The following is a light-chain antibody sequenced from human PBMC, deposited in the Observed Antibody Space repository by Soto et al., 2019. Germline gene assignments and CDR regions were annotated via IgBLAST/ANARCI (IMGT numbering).Light chain of an antibody. CDR3: QQRNFWPRT. CDR2: DAY. Sequence: EVVLTQSPSILSLSPGERATLSCRASQGIGNYLAWYQQKPGQAPRLLIYDAYNRATGIPARFSGSGSDTDFPLTIDSLEPEDSAVYYCQQRNFWPRTFGPGTRVEIK. J-gene: IGKJ3*01. CDR1: QGIGNY. V-gene: IGKV3D-11*01.